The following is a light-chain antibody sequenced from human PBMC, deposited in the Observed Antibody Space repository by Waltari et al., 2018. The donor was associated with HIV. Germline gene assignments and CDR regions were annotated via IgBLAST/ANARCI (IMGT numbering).Light chain of an antibody. CDR3: QSYDSSLSAYVV. CDR2: ANT. J-gene: IGLJ2*01. Sequence: QSVLTQPPSVSVAPGQRVTLTCTGTSPNIGTGSYVTWPQKLPGTAPKLLIYANTHRPSGVLDRFSVSKSATSASLAITALQAEDEADYFCQSYDSSLSAYVVFGGGTKLTVL. V-gene: IGLV1-40*01. CDR1: SPNIGTGSY.